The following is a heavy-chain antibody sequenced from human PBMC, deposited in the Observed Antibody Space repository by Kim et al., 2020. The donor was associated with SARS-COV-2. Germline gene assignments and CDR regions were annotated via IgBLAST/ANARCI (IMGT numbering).Heavy chain of an antibody. Sequence: ASVKVSCKASGYTFTSYYMHWVRQAPGQGLEWMGIINPSGGSTSYAQKFQGRVTMTRDTSTSTVYMELSSLRSEDTAVYYCARDWPLLVRGAPPDDYWGQGTLVTVSS. CDR1: GYTFTSYY. D-gene: IGHD3-10*01. J-gene: IGHJ4*02. V-gene: IGHV1-46*01. CDR2: INPSGGST. CDR3: ARDWPLLVRGAPPDDY.